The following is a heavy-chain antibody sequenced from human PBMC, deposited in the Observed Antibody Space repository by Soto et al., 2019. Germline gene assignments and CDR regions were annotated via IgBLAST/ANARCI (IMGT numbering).Heavy chain of an antibody. Sequence: GGSLRLSCAASGFTFSSYGMHWVRQAPGKGLEWVAVIWYDGSNKYYADSVKGRFTISRDNSKNTLYLQMNSLRAEDTAVYYCAKYTDAESRITMIVGVITTSPVDYWVQGPLVSGSS. V-gene: IGHV3-33*06. D-gene: IGHD3-22*01. CDR2: IWYDGSNK. CDR1: GFTFSSYG. CDR3: AKYTDAESRITMIVGVITTSPVDY. J-gene: IGHJ4*02.